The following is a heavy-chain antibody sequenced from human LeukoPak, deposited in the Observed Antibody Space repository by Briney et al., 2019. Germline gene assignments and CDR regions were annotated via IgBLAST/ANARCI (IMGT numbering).Heavy chain of an antibody. CDR1: GFTFSSYV. Sequence: GGSLRLSCAASGFTFSSYVMNWVRQAPGKGLEWVSYISSGSTIYDADSVKGRFTISRDNAKNSLYLQMNSLRAEDTAVYYCARESIAVAGAPFDYWGQGTLVTVSS. J-gene: IGHJ4*02. V-gene: IGHV3-48*03. CDR3: ARESIAVAGAPFDY. D-gene: IGHD6-19*01. CDR2: ISSGSTI.